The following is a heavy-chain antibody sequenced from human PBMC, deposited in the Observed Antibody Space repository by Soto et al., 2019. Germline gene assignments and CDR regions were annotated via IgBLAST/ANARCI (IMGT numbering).Heavy chain of an antibody. J-gene: IGHJ3*02. CDR2: ISGSGGST. CDR1: GFAFSSYA. CDR3: AKDFGDGYNAFDI. D-gene: IGHD5-12*01. V-gene: IGHV3-23*01. Sequence: GGSLRLSCAASGFAFSSYAMSWVRQAPGKGLEWVSAISGSGGSTYYADSVKGRFTISRDNSKNTLYLQMNSLRAEDTAVYYCAKDFGDGYNAFDIWGQGTMVTVSS.